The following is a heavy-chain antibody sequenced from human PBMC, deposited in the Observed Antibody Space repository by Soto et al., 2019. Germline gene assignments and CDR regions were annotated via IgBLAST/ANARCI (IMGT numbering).Heavy chain of an antibody. Sequence: QVQLVQSGAEVKKPGSSVKVSCKASGGTFSSYAISWVRQAPGQGLEWMGGINPIFGTANYAQKFQGRVTMTADKSTSTAYLEPSSLRSEDTAVYYWARDPWWEVGAVLDYWGQGTLVTVTS. V-gene: IGHV1-69*06. D-gene: IGHD1-26*01. CDR1: GGTFSSYA. CDR2: INPIFGTA. CDR3: ARDPWWEVGAVLDY. J-gene: IGHJ4*02.